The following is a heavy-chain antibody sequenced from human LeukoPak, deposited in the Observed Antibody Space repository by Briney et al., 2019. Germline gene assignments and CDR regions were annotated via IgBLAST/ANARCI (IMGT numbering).Heavy chain of an antibody. D-gene: IGHD5-18*01. V-gene: IGHV4-59*08. CDR2: IHYSGST. J-gene: IGHJ4*02. CDR1: GGSISSYY. Sequence: SETLSLTCTVSGGSISSYYWSWIRQPPGKGLEWIGYIHYSGSTNYNPSLKSRVTISVDTSKNQFSLKLSSVTAADTAVYYCASLVDTAMSYWGQGTLVTVSS. CDR3: ASLVDTAMSY.